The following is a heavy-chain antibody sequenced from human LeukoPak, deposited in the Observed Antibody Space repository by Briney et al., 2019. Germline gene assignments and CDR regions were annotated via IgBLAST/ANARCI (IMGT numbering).Heavy chain of an antibody. CDR2: ITSSSSYI. J-gene: IGHJ4*02. CDR3: ARHRTASDY. D-gene: IGHD2-2*01. V-gene: IGHV3-21*01. Sequence: GGSLRLSCAASGFTFSTYSMTWVRQAPGKGLEWVSSITSSSSYIYYADSVKGRFAISRDNAKSSLYLQMNSLRAEDTALYYCARHRTASDYWGQGTLVTVSS. CDR1: GFTFSTYS.